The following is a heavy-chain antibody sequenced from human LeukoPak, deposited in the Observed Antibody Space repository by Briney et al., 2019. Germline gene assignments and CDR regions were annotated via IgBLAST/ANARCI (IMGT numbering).Heavy chain of an antibody. CDR3: AREVAYSSFFEAFDI. V-gene: IGHV3-23*01. Sequence: GGSLRLSCAASGFTFSDSAMDWVRQAPGKGLEWVSLISHSGANTFYADSVKGRFTVSRDNSKNTMYLQMNSLRAEDTAVYYCAREVAYSSFFEAFDIWGQGTMVTVSS. J-gene: IGHJ3*02. D-gene: IGHD6-6*01. CDR1: GFTFSDSA. CDR2: ISHSGANT.